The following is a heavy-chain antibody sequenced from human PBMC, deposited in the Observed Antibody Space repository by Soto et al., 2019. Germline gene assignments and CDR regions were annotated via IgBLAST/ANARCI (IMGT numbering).Heavy chain of an antibody. Sequence: SETLSLTCSVSGGSISTVGHYWTWTRQPPGKGLEWIGSIYHTGSTYYSKSLRSRLTMSVDTSKSQFSLRLSSVTAADTAVYYCARATGTLRSRNCDYWGQGSLVTVSS. J-gene: IGHJ4*02. V-gene: IGHV4-31*03. D-gene: IGHD1-1*01. CDR1: GGSISTVGHY. CDR3: ARATGTLRSRNCDY. CDR2: IYHTGST.